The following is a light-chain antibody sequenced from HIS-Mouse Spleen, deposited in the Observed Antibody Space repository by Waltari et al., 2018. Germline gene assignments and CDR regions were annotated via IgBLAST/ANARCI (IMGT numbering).Light chain of an antibody. J-gene: IGKJ2*01. Sequence: EIVLTQSLGTLSLSQGERATLPCRASQSVSSSYLAWYQQKPGQAPRLLIYGASSRATGIPDRFSGSGSGTDFTLTISRLEPEDFAVYYCQQYGSSPPYTFGQGTKLEIK. V-gene: IGKV3-20*01. CDR3: QQYGSSPPYT. CDR1: QSVSSSY. CDR2: GAS.